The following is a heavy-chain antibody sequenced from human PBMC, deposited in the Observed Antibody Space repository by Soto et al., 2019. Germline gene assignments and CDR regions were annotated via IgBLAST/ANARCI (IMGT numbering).Heavy chain of an antibody. V-gene: IGHV3-48*03. CDR3: GREDDYNYRYFNYGVDV. CDR2: ISSSGSTI. D-gene: IGHD5-12*01. CDR1: GFTFSSYE. Sequence: GGSLRLSCAASGFTFSSYEMNWVRQAPGKGLEWVSYISSSGSTIYYADSVKGRFIISRDNFKSTLYLQMNSLRGEDAALYFCGREDDYNYRYFNYGVDVWGQGTTVTVSS. J-gene: IGHJ6*02.